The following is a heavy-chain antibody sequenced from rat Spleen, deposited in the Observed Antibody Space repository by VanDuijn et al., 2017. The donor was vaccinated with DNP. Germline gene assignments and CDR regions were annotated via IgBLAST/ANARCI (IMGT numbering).Heavy chain of an antibody. CDR2: ISIGGGGT. D-gene: IGHD3-1*01. V-gene: IGHV5S13*01. Sequence: EVQLVESGGGLVQPGRSLTLSCEVSGFTFNNYFMAWVRQAPKKGLEWVATISIGGGGTYYRDSVKGRFTISRENAKNTQYLQMDSLRSEDTATYYCARHAPYTPYAMDAWGQGTSVTVSS. J-gene: IGHJ4*01. CDR1: GFTFNNYF. CDR3: ARHAPYTPYAMDA.